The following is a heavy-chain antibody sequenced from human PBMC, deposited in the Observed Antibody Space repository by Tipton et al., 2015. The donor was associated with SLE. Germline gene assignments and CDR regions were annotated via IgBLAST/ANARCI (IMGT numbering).Heavy chain of an antibody. CDR2: IYHSGST. D-gene: IGHD1-1*01. V-gene: IGHV4-38-2*02. CDR1: GYSISSGYY. CDR3: ARDHRAVWKSAFDI. J-gene: IGHJ3*02. Sequence: TLSLTCAVSGYSISSGYYWGWIRQPPGKGLEWIGSIYHSGSTYYNPSLKSRVTISVDTSKNQFSLKLSSVTAADTAVYYCARDHRAVWKSAFDIWGQGTMVTDSS.